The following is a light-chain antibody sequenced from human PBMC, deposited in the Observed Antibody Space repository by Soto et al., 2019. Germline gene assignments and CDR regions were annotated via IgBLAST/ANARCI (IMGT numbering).Light chain of an antibody. J-gene: IGKJ1*01. V-gene: IGKV3D-15*01. CDR1: QDIGRT. CDR3: QQYNNWPRT. CDR2: DAS. Sequence: EIVITQSPVTLSVSPGESVTLSCRANQDIGRTLAWYQQKPGQAPRLLIYDASTRATGVPARFSGSGSGTEFTLTISSLQSEDFAVYYCQQYNNWPRTFGQGTKVDNK.